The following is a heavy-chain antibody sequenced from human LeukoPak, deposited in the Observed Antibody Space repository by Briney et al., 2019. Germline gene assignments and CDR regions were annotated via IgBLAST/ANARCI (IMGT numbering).Heavy chain of an antibody. D-gene: IGHD3-10*01. CDR3: ARSSHGQEFYYYYMDV. Sequence: GASVKVSCKASGYTFTSYGISWVRQAPGQGLEWMGWISAYNGNTNYAQKLQGRVTMTTDTSTSTAYMELRSLRSDDTAVYYCARSSHGQEFYYYYMDVWGKGTTVTVSS. CDR2: ISAYNGNT. V-gene: IGHV1-18*01. J-gene: IGHJ6*03. CDR1: GYTFTSYG.